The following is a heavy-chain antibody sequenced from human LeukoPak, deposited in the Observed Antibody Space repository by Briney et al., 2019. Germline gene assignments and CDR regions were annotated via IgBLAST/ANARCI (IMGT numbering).Heavy chain of an antibody. D-gene: IGHD5-12*01. CDR3: ARGEGGYDPFDY. Sequence: GGSLRLSCAASGFTFSSYGMHWVRQAPGKGLEWVAFIRYDGSNKYYADSVKGRFTISRDNSKNALYLQMNSLRSEDTAVYYCARGEGGYDPFDYWGQGTLVTVSS. CDR2: IRYDGSNK. V-gene: IGHV3-30*02. J-gene: IGHJ4*02. CDR1: GFTFSSYG.